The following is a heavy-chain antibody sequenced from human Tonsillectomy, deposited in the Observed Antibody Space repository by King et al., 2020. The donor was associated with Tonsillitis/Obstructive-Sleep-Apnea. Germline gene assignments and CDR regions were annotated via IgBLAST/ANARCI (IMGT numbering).Heavy chain of an antibody. CDR3: ARDIGAAGTHYGMDV. Sequence: QVQLVESGGGVVQPGRSLSLSCASSGFTIRNYAMHWVRQAPGKGLEWVAVISYDGSTKYYADSVKGRFTISRDNSKNTLYLQMNSLRAEDTAVYYCARDIGAAGTHYGMDVWGQGTPVTVSS. CDR2: ISYDGSTK. J-gene: IGHJ6*02. CDR1: GFTIRNYA. D-gene: IGHD6-13*01. V-gene: IGHV3-30*04.